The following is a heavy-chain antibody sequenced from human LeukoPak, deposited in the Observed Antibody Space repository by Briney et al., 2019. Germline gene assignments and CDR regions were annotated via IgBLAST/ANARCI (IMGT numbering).Heavy chain of an antibody. V-gene: IGHV3-23*01. Sequence: AGGSLRLSCAASGFTFSSYAMSWVRQAPGKGLEWVSAISGSGGGGSTYYADSVKGRFTISRDNSKNTLFLQVNSLRAEDTAVYYCAKFRTYFYHGLDVWGQGTTVTVSS. D-gene: IGHD1-14*01. J-gene: IGHJ6*02. CDR3: AKFRTYFYHGLDV. CDR2: ISGSGGGGST. CDR1: GFTFSSYA.